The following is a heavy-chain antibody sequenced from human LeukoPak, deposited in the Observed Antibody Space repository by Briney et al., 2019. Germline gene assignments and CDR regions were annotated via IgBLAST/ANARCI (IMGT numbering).Heavy chain of an antibody. CDR3: ARTRSQAISAQYFDY. J-gene: IGHJ4*02. D-gene: IGHD2-2*02. V-gene: IGHV4-59*08. Sequence: PSETLSLTCTVSGGSVSSYSWSWIRQPPGKGLEWIGDFYYSGSTNYNPSLKSRVTISVDTSKSQFSLNLTSVTAADTAVYYCARTRSQAISAQYFDYWGQGTLVTVSS. CDR2: FYYSGST. CDR1: GGSVSSYS.